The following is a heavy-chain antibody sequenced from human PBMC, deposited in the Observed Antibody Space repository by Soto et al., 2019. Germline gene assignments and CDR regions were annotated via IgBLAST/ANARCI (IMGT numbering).Heavy chain of an antibody. CDR3: ARHFPIGNNWNYFDY. V-gene: IGHV4-59*01. CDR1: GGSISTYY. D-gene: IGHD1-1*01. J-gene: IGHJ4*02. CDR2: IFYNGKT. Sequence: SEILSLTCSVSGGSISTYYWGWIRQPPGKGLEWIGYIFYNGKTNYNPSLESRVSISVDTSKKQFSLKLSSVTAADTAVYYCARHFPIGNNWNYFDYWGQGTLVTVSS.